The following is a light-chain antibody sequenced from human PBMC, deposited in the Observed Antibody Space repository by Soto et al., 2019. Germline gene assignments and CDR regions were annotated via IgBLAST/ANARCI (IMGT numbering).Light chain of an antibody. CDR3: CSNAGGAIYV. CDR1: RSDVGDYNS. CDR2: EVS. Sequence: QSVLTQPPSASGSPGRSVTISCSGTRSDVGDYNSVSWYQQHPGKAPKLMIYEVSKRPPGVPDRFSGSKSGNAASLTVSGLQAEDEADYYCCSNAGGAIYVFGTGTKLTVL. V-gene: IGLV2-8*01. J-gene: IGLJ1*01.